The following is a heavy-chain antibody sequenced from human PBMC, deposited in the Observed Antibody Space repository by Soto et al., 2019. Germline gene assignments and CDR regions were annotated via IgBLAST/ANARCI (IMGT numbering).Heavy chain of an antibody. CDR2: ISAYNGNT. CDR3: ARDGAVAGTSDFDY. D-gene: IGHD6-19*01. V-gene: IGHV1-18*01. Sequence: ASVKVSCKDSGYTFTSYGSRWVRQATGQGLEWMGWISAYNGNTNYAQKLQGRVTMTTDTSTSTAYMELRSLRSDDTAVYYCARDGAVAGTSDFDYWGQGTLVTVSS. CDR1: GYTFTSYG. J-gene: IGHJ4*02.